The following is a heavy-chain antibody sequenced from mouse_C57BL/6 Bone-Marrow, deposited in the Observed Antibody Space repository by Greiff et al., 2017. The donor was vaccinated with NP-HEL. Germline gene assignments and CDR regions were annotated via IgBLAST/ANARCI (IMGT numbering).Heavy chain of an antibody. CDR2: ISSGGDYI. J-gene: IGHJ4*01. Sequence: EVMLVESGDGLVKPGGSLKLSCAASGFTFSSYAMSWVRQTPEKRLEWVAYISSGGDYIYYADTVKGRFTISSDNARNTLYLQMSSLKSEDTAMYYCTRVAYYSNCEVYAMDYWGQGTSVTVSS. D-gene: IGHD2-5*01. CDR3: TRVAYYSNCEVYAMDY. V-gene: IGHV5-9-1*02. CDR1: GFTFSSYA.